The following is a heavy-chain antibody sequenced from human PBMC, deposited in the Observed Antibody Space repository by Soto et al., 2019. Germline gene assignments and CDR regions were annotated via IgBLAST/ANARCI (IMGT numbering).Heavy chain of an antibody. CDR2: VYYTGST. V-gene: IGHV4-59*01. Sequence: SETLSLTCSVSGGSISGSYWSWIRQSPGKGLERLGYVYYTGSTNYSPSLRSRVSISVDTSKNEFSLRLSSVTAADTAVYFCARSVAVPGAHIDYWGQGTQVTVSS. J-gene: IGHJ4*02. CDR3: ARSVAVPGAHIDY. CDR1: GGSISGSY. D-gene: IGHD6-19*01.